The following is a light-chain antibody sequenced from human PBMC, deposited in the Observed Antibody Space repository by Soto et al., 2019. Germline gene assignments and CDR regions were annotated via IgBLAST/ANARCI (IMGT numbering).Light chain of an antibody. CDR1: QSISSN. CDR2: DAS. V-gene: IGKV3-15*01. Sequence: EIVMTQSPATLSLSPGERATLSCRASQSISSNLAWYQQKPGQTPRLVIYDASTGATGVLARFSGSGSGTEFTLTISSLQSEDFAIYYCQQYNKRQALTFGGGTTVEIK. J-gene: IGKJ4*01. CDR3: QQYNKRQALT.